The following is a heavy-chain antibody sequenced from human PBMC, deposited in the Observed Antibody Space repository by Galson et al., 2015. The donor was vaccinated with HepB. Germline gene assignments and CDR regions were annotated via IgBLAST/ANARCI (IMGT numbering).Heavy chain of an antibody. D-gene: IGHD6-19*01. CDR2: ITGSGDSTS. J-gene: IGHJ4*02. CDR1: EFTFGTYA. V-gene: IGHV3-23*01. Sequence: SLRLSCAVSEFTFGTYAMSWVRQAPGKGLEWVSAITGSGDSTSYYADSVKGRFTISRDDSKNTLFLQMDSLRAEDTAVYYCARKCACSSGWYFDYWGQGTLVTVSS. CDR3: ARKCACSSGWYFDY.